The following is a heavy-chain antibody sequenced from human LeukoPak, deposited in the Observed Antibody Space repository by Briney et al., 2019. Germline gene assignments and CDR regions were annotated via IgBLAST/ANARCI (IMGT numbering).Heavy chain of an antibody. D-gene: IGHD6-13*01. CDR2: INYSGST. J-gene: IGHJ4*02. CDR3: ARDGSPRYSSRPVDY. Sequence: SQTLSLTCTVSGGSISSGDYYWSWIRQPPGKGLEWIGYINYSGSTYYNPSLKSRVTISVDTSKNQFSLKLSSVTAADTAVYYCARDGSPRYSSRPVDYWGQGTLVTVSS. V-gene: IGHV4-30-4*08. CDR1: GGSISSGDYY.